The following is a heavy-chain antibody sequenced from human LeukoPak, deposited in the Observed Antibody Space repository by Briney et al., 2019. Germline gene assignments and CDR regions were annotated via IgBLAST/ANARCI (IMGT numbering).Heavy chain of an antibody. V-gene: IGHV3-7*01. D-gene: IGHD2-2*02. CDR3: VRDSYTGAWHETGRAH. Sequence: GGSLRLSCAASGFSLSDYWMTWVRQAPGKGLEWVANIKQDGSDKTYVDSVKGRFTISRDNAKNSLYLEMNSLRAEDTAVYYCVRDSYTGAWHETGRAHWGRGTLVTVSS. CDR2: IKQDGSDK. J-gene: IGHJ4*02. CDR1: GFSLSDYW.